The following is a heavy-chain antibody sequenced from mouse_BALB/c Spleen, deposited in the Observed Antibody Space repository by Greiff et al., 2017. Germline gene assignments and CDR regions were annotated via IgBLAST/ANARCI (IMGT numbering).Heavy chain of an antibody. CDR1: GYTFTSYW. Sequence: KQPGSELVRPGASVKLSCKASGYTFTSYWMHWVKQRPGQGLEWIGNIYPGSGSTNYDEKFKSKATLTVDTSSSTAYMQLSSLTSEDSAVYYCTRGYDGDGPFAYWGQGTLVTVSA. J-gene: IGHJ3*01. D-gene: IGHD2-3*01. CDR3: TRGYDGDGPFAY. V-gene: IGHV1S22*01. CDR2: IYPGSGST.